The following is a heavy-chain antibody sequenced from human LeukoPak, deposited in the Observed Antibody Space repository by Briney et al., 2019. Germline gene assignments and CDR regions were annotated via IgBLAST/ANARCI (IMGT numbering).Heavy chain of an antibody. D-gene: IGHD1-26*01. CDR2: IRGQAYGATI. CDR1: GFTFGDYG. J-gene: IGHJ4*02. Sequence: NPGGSLRLSCPTSGFTFGDYGMTWFRQAPGKRLEWVALIRGQAYGATIEYAASVRGRFSISRDDSKGVAYLQMNGLETEDTAMYYCARAGSLVDLHGWYFDFWGQGTLVTVSS. CDR3: ARAGSLVDLHGWYFDF. V-gene: IGHV3-49*05.